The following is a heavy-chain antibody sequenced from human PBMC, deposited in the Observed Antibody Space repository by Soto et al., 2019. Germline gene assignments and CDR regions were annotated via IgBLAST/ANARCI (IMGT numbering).Heavy chain of an antibody. CDR1: GFTFSSYA. Sequence: GGSLRLSCAASGFTFSSYAMSWVRQAPGKGLEWVSVISGSGGSTHYADSVKGRFTISRDNSKNTLYLQMNSLRAEDTAVYYCARDYLVVPHRVIDYWGQGTLVTVSS. CDR2: ISGSGGST. V-gene: IGHV3-23*01. CDR3: ARDYLVVPHRVIDY. J-gene: IGHJ4*02. D-gene: IGHD2-15*01.